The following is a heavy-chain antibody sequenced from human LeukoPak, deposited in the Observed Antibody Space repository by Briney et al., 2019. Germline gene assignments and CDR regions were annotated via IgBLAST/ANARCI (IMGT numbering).Heavy chain of an antibody. CDR3: ARDDSSGFPVFDY. V-gene: IGHV3-53*01. CDR1: GFTVSSNY. D-gene: IGHD3-22*01. Sequence: PGGSLRLSCAASGFTVSSNYKSWVRQAPGKGLEWVSVIYSGGSTYYADSVKGRFTISRDNSKNTLYLQMNSLRAEDTAVYYCARDDSSGFPVFDYWGQGTLVTVSS. J-gene: IGHJ4*02. CDR2: IYSGGST.